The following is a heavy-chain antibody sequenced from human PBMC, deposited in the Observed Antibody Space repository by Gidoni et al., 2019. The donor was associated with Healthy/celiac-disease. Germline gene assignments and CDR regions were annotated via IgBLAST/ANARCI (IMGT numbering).Heavy chain of an antibody. CDR1: GFTVRSNY. CDR3: ASRSSGSYYYYYYYMDV. V-gene: IGHV3-53*01. Sequence: EVQLVESGGGLIQPGGSLRLSCAASGFTVRSNYMSWVRQAPGKGLEWVSVIYSGGSTYYADSVKGRFTISRDNSKNTLYLQMNSLRAEDTAVYYCASRSSGSYYYYYYYMDVWGKGTTVTVSS. D-gene: IGHD6-19*01. J-gene: IGHJ6*03. CDR2: IYSGGST.